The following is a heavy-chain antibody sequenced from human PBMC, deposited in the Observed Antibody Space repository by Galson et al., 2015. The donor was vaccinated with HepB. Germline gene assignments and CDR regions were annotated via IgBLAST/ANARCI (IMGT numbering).Heavy chain of an antibody. D-gene: IGHD2-2*01. CDR1: GFTFSNYG. CDR2: ISHDGSNK. V-gene: IGHV3-30*03. Sequence: LRLSCAASGFTFSNYGMHWVRQAPGKGLEWVAVISHDGSNKYYADSAKGRFTISRDNSKNTLYLQMNSLRAEDTAVYYCTGDYCSSTSCYAFEIWGQGTMVTV. CDR3: TGDYCSSTSCYAFEI. J-gene: IGHJ3*02.